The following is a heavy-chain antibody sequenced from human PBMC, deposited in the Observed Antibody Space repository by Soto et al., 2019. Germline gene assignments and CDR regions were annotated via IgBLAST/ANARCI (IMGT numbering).Heavy chain of an antibody. CDR2: INPNSGGT. CDR3: ARVSVYGLGYCSSTSCPGWFDP. D-gene: IGHD2-2*01. J-gene: IGHJ5*02. V-gene: IGHV1-2*02. CDR1: GYTFTGYY. Sequence: GASVKVSCKASGYTFTGYYMHWVRQAPGQGLEWMGWINPNSGGTNYTQKFQGRVTMTRDTSISTAYMELSRLRSDDTAVYYCARVSVYGLGYCSSTSCPGWFDPWGQGTLVTVS.